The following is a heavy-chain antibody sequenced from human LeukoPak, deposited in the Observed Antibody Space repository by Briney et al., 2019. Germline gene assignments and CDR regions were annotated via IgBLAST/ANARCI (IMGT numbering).Heavy chain of an antibody. V-gene: IGHV3-23*01. CDR3: AKGGYDYVWGSYRYPPSWFDP. CDR1: GFTFSSYA. J-gene: IGHJ5*02. CDR2: ISGSGGST. Sequence: GGSLRLSCAASGFTFSSYAMSWVRQAPGKGLEWVSAISGSGGSTYYADSVKGRFTISRDNSKNTLYLQMNSLRAEDTVVYYCAKGGYDYVWGSYRYPPSWFDPWGQGTLVTVSS. D-gene: IGHD3-16*02.